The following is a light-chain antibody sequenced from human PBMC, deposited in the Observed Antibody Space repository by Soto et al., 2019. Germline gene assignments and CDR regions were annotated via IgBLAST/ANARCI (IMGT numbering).Light chain of an antibody. Sequence: EIVMTQSPATLSVSPGERATLSCRAGQSVTTNLAWYQQKPGQPPRLLIHGASTRATGIPARFSGSGSGTEFTPTISSLQSEDFAVYYCQQYSNWPRTFGQGTKVEI. J-gene: IGKJ1*01. V-gene: IGKV3-15*01. CDR2: GAS. CDR3: QQYSNWPRT. CDR1: QSVTTN.